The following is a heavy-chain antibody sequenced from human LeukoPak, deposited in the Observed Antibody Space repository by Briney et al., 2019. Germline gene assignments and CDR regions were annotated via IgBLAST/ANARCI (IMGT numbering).Heavy chain of an antibody. CDR2: IFHTGSSGST. D-gene: IGHD6-13*01. CDR3: ARDLGSGWSKYIFDY. CDR1: GYSISSGYY. Sequence: SETLSLTCTVSGYSISSGYYWGWLRQPPGKGLEWIGSIFHTGSSGSTYYNPSLKSRITISLDTSKNQFSLKLNSVTAADTAVYYCARDLGSGWSKYIFDYWGQGTLVTVSS. J-gene: IGHJ4*02. V-gene: IGHV4-38-2*02.